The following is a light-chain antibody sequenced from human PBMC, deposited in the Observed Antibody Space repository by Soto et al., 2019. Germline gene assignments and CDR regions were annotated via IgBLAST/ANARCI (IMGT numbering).Light chain of an antibody. CDR3: SSYTSSSTS. J-gene: IGLJ1*01. CDR2: DVS. V-gene: IGLV2-14*01. CDR1: SSDVGGYNY. Sequence: QSALTQPASVSGSPGQSITISCTGTSSDVGGYNYVSWYQQHPGKAPKLMIYDVSNRPSGVSNRFSGSKSGNTASLTISGLQAEDEADYYCSSYTSSSTSVGTGTKVTV.